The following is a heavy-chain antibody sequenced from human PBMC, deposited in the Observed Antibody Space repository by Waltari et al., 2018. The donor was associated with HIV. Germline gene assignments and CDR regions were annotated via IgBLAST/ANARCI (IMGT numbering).Heavy chain of an antibody. D-gene: IGHD4-17*01. CDR2: ISRSSDYI. Sequence: EVQLVESGGGLAKPGGSRRLSYAAPGSSFSRSAMNWVRQAPGKELEWIAYISRSSDYIYYADSIKGRFTISRDNAKNSVFLHMDNLRDVDTAVYYCTATVTTRGTFDYWGQGTAVPVS. J-gene: IGHJ4*02. V-gene: IGHV3-21*06. CDR3: TATVTTRGTFDY. CDR1: GSSFSRSA.